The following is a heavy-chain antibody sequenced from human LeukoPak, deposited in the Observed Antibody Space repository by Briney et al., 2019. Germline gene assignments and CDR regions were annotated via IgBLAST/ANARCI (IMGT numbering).Heavy chain of an antibody. V-gene: IGHV1-8*01. Sequence: ASVKVSCKASGYTFTSYDINWVRQAPGQGLEWMGWMNPNSGNTGYAQRFQGRVTMTRNTSISTAYMELSSLRSVDTAVYYCARGGRIAARRGNWFDPWGQGTLVTVSS. J-gene: IGHJ5*02. CDR3: ARGGRIAARRGNWFDP. D-gene: IGHD6-6*01. CDR2: MNPNSGNT. CDR1: GYTFTSYD.